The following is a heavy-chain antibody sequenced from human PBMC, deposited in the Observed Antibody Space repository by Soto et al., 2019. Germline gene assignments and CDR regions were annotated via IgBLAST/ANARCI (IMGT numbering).Heavy chain of an antibody. D-gene: IGHD6-6*01. CDR3: ASHRGYSSSSYYYYGMDV. CDR2: IYPGDSDT. Sequence: PGESLKISCKGSGYSFTSYWIGWVRQMPGKGLEWMGIIYPGDSDTRYSPSFQGQVTISADKSISTAYLQWSSLKASDTAMYYCASHRGYSSSSYYYYGMDVWGQGTTVTVSS. J-gene: IGHJ6*02. V-gene: IGHV5-51*01. CDR1: GYSFTSYW.